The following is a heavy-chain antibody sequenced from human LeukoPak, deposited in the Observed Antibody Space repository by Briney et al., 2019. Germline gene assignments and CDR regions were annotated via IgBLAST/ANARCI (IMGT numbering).Heavy chain of an antibody. CDR3: AKAYSSGWYSLAPPY. CDR2: ISGSGSST. Sequence: GGSLRLSCAASGFTFSSYAMSWVRQAPGKGLDWVSAISGSGSSTFYADSVKGRFTVSRDNSKNTLYLQMNSLRAEDTAVYYCAKAYSSGWYSLAPPYWGQGTLVTVSS. J-gene: IGHJ4*02. V-gene: IGHV3-23*01. D-gene: IGHD6-19*01. CDR1: GFTFSSYA.